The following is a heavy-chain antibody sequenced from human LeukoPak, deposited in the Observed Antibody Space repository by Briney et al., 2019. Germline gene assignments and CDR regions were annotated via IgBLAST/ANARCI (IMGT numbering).Heavy chain of an antibody. J-gene: IGHJ6*03. CDR1: GGSISSYY. Sequence: SETLSLTCTVSGGSISSYYWSWIRQPPGKGPEWIGYIFYTGSTNYNPSLKSRVTISVDTSKNQFSLKLSSVTAADTAVYYCAREVRINYMDVWGKGTTVTISS. CDR3: AREVRINYMDV. V-gene: IGHV4-59*01. D-gene: IGHD1-1*01. CDR2: IFYTGST.